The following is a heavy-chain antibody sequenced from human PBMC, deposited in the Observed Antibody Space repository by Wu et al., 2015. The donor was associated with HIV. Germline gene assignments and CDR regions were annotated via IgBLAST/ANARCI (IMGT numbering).Heavy chain of an antibody. D-gene: IGHD1-26*01. Sequence: QVQLVQSGAEVKKPGSSMKVSCKASGGTFNTYGISWVRQAPGQGLEWMGIINPSGDSTNYAQKFQGRVTMTRDTSTSTVYMELSSLKSEDTAVYYCGRDEGGNYPGAFDYWGQGTLVTVSS. CDR3: GRDEGGNYPGAFDY. CDR2: INPSGDST. CDR1: GGTFNTYG. V-gene: IGHV1-46*02. J-gene: IGHJ4*02.